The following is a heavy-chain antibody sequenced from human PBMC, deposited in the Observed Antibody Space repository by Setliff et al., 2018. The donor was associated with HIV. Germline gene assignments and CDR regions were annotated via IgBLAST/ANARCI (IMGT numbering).Heavy chain of an antibody. CDR2: ISASGATT. CDR3: AKVPGSGIVRYFDY. Sequence: GGSLRLSCVASGLTPNTFGMNWVRQAPGKGLEWVSYISASGATTYYGDSMKGRVTVSRDNVKNSVVLQMNNLRVEDTAVYYCAKVPGSGIVRYFDYWGQGTLVTVSS. CDR1: GLTPNTFG. V-gene: IGHV3-48*04. D-gene: IGHD3-22*01. J-gene: IGHJ4*02.